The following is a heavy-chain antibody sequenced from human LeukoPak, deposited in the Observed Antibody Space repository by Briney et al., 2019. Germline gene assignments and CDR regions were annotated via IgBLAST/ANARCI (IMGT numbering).Heavy chain of an antibody. CDR1: GFTFSSYG. CDR2: IRYDGSNK. Sequence: GGSLRLSCAASGFTFSSYGMHWVRQAPGKGLEWVAFIRYDGSNKYYADSVKGRFTISRDNAKNSLYLQMNSLRAEDTAVYYCARDETGDDSSGYYYRTGYWGQGTLVTVSS. D-gene: IGHD3-22*01. J-gene: IGHJ4*02. CDR3: ARDETGDDSSGYYYRTGY. V-gene: IGHV3-30*02.